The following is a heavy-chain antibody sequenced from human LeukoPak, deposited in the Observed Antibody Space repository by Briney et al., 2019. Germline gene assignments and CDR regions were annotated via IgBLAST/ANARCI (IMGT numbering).Heavy chain of an antibody. CDR3: AKGHIVGATPQDY. D-gene: IGHD1-26*01. Sequence: GGSLRLSCAASGFTFSGYAMSWVRQAPGKGLEWVSAISGSGGSTYYADSVKGRFAISRDNSKNTLYLQMNSLRAEDTAVYYCAKGHIVGATPQDYWGQGTLVTVSS. J-gene: IGHJ4*02. V-gene: IGHV3-23*01. CDR1: GFTFSGYA. CDR2: ISGSGGST.